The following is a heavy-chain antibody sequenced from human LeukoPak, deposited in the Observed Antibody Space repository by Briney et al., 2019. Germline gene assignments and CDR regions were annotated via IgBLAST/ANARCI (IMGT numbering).Heavy chain of an antibody. Sequence: SETLSLTCTVSGSSISSGGYYWSWIRQHPGKGLEWIGYIYYSGSTYYNPSLKSRVTISVDTSKNQFSLKLSSVTAADTAVYYCARERFYGDYPYYFDYWGQGTLVTVSS. V-gene: IGHV4-31*03. CDR2: IYYSGST. CDR1: GSSISSGGYY. J-gene: IGHJ4*02. D-gene: IGHD4-17*01. CDR3: ARERFYGDYPYYFDY.